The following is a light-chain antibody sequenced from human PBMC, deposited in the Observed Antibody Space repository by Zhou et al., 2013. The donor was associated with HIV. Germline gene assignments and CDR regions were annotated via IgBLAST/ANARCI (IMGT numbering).Light chain of an antibody. CDR3: QQSYGTPPYS. CDR1: QNITTF. J-gene: IGKJ2*03. V-gene: IGKV1-39*01. Sequence: DIQLAQSPSYLPASAGDRVTISCRASQNITTFLNWYQHRPGSAPRLLVYASSTLPSGVPSRFSGSGSGLEFSLTINGLQPDDFATYYCQQSYGTPPYSFGQGTKLEIK. CDR2: ASS.